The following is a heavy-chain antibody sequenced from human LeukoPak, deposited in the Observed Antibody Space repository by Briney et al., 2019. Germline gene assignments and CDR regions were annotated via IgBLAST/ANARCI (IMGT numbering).Heavy chain of an antibody. CDR1: GFTFSTYA. CDR2: IGGSGSYT. CDR3: ARDWYDY. D-gene: IGHD6-13*01. V-gene: IGHV3-23*01. Sequence: GGSLRLSCAVSGFTFSTYAMIWVRHPPAKGLEWVSVIGGSGSYTYYADSVKGRFTISRDNSKDTLYLQMNSLRPEDTAVYCCARDWYDYWGQGTLVTVSS. J-gene: IGHJ4*02.